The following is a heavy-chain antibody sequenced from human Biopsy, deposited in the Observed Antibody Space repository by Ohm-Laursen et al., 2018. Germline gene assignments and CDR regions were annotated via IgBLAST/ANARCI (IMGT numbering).Heavy chain of an antibody. CDR3: ARDYDTSGYYYVS. CDR2: IFYRGST. J-gene: IGHJ5*02. D-gene: IGHD3-22*01. Sequence: SDTLSLTCIVSGGSISNNNYYWGWNRQPPGKGLEWIGSIFYRGSTHYKPSLKSQITISVDTSKNQFSLSLNSVTAADTAVYYCARDYDTSGYYYVSWGQGALVSVSS. V-gene: IGHV4-39*01. CDR1: GGSISNNNYY.